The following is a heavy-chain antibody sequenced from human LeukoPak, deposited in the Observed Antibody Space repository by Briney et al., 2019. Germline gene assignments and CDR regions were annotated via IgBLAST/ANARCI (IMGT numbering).Heavy chain of an antibody. CDR3: ARVPGSGRLWRRIDY. D-gene: IGHD3-10*01. CDR2: INHSGST. V-gene: IGHV4-34*01. CDR1: GGSFSGYY. Sequence: PSETLSLTCAVYGGSFSGYYWSWIRQPPGKGLEWIGEINHSGSTNYNPSLKSRVTISVDTSKNQFSLKLSSVTAADTAVYYCARVPGSGRLWRRIDYWGQGTLVTVSS. J-gene: IGHJ4*02.